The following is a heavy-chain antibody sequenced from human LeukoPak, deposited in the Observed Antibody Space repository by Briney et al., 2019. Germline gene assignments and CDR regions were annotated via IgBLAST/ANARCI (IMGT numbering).Heavy chain of an antibody. D-gene: IGHD6-13*01. J-gene: IGHJ6*03. CDR2: ISAYNGNT. CDR3: ARDGLAAAGTYYYYYMDV. Sequence: ASVKVSCKASGYTFTSYGINWVRQAPGQGLEWMGWISAYNGNTNYAQKLQGRVTMTTDTSTSTAYMELRSLRSDDTAVYYCARDGLAAAGTYYYYYMDVWGKGTTVTVSS. CDR1: GYTFTSYG. V-gene: IGHV1-18*01.